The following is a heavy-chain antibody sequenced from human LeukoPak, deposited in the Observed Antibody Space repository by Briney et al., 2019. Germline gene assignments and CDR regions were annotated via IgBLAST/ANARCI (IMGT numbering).Heavy chain of an antibody. CDR2: LHSDGTT. CDR1: GFSVSSKY. J-gene: IGHJ4*02. D-gene: IGHD5-18*01. V-gene: IGHV3-53*01. Sequence: GGSLRLSCVVSGFSVSSKYMNWVRQAPGKGLEWVSLLHSDGTTYYADSVKGRFTISRDNSKNTLYLQMNSLRAEDTAVYYCAKEMAPEGYSYGYDYWGQGTLVTVSS. CDR3: AKEMAPEGYSYGYDY.